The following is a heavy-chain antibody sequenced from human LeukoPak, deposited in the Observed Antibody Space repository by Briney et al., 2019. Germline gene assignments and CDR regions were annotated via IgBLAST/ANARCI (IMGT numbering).Heavy chain of an antibody. CDR1: GFSFTTYG. V-gene: IGHV3-33*01. Sequence: GGSLRLSCAASGFSFTTYGMHWVRQAPGKGLEWVGVIWHDGSNKFYADSVKGRFTISRDNSKNTLYLQMNSLRAEDTAVYYCARYASGSGPDYWGQGSLVTVSS. CDR2: IWHDGSNK. CDR3: ARYASGSGPDY. J-gene: IGHJ4*02. D-gene: IGHD3-10*01.